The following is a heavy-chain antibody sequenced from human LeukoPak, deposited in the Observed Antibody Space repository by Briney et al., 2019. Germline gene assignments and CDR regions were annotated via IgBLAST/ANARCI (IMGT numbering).Heavy chain of an antibody. CDR2: IRYDGSNK. CDR1: GFTFSSYG. J-gene: IGHJ4*02. D-gene: IGHD6-19*01. Sequence: GGSLRLSCAASGFTFSSYGMHWVRQAPGKGLEWVVFIRYDGSNKYYVDSVKGRFTISRDNSKNTLYLQMNSLRAEDTAVYYCATGSSCGWYGRLDYWGQGTLVTVSS. V-gene: IGHV3-30*02. CDR3: ATGSSCGWYGRLDY.